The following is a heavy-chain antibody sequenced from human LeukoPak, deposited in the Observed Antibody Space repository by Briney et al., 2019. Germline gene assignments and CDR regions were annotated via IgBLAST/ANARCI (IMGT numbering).Heavy chain of an antibody. D-gene: IGHD1-26*01. Sequence: PSETLSLTCTVSGGSISSSSYYWGWIRQPPGKGLEWIGSIYYSGSTYYNLSLKSRVTISVDTSKNQFSLKLSSVTAADTAVYYCASWGATHHYFDYWGQGTLVTVSS. CDR1: GGSISSSSYY. CDR2: IYYSGST. J-gene: IGHJ4*02. V-gene: IGHV4-39*01. CDR3: ASWGATHHYFDY.